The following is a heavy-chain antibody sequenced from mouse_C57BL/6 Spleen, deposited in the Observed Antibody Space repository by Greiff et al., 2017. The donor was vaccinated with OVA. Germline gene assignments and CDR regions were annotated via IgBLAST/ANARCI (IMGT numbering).Heavy chain of an antibody. CDR1: GFTFSSYA. CDR3: AGGITTVVEGYFDV. CDR2: ISDGGSYT. J-gene: IGHJ1*03. D-gene: IGHD1-1*01. V-gene: IGHV5-4*01. Sequence: EVQGVESGGGLVKPGGSLKLSCAASGFTFSSYAMSWVRQTPEKRLEWVATISDGGSYTYYPDNVKGRFTISRDNAKNNLYLQMSHLKSEDTAMYYFAGGITTVVEGYFDVWGTGTTVTVSS.